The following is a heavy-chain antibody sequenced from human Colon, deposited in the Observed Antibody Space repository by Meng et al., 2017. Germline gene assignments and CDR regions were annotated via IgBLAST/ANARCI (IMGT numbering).Heavy chain of an antibody. J-gene: IGHJ4*02. CDR3: ARDWGDVRGGFDF. CDR2: TYYRSKYYN. D-gene: IGHD3-10*02. Sequence: VNLSQSGPGLANPSQTRSPPCAISGDSVSSKSAAWNWIRQSPSRGLEWLGRTYYRSKYYNDYALSVKSRITINPDTSKNQFSLQLNSVTPEDTAIYYCARDWGDVRGGFDFWGQGTLVTVSS. V-gene: IGHV6-1*01. CDR1: GDSVSSKSAA.